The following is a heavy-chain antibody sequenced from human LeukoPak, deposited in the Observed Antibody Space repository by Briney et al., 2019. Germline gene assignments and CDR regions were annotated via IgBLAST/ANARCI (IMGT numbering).Heavy chain of an antibody. CDR3: ASLRGYRNGQQQYYFDY. CDR2: ISYDGNDK. D-gene: IGHD3-10*01. CDR1: GFTFRNYG. V-gene: IGHV3-30*03. Sequence: GGSLRLSCAASGFTFRNYGMQWVRQAPGKGLEWVAIISYDGNDKYYADSVKGRFTISRDNSKKTLHLQMNSLRAEDTAMYYCASLRGYRNGQQQYYFDYWGQETLVTVSS. J-gene: IGHJ4*02.